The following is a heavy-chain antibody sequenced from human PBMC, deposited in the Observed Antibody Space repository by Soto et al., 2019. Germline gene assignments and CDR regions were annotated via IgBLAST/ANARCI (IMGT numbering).Heavy chain of an antibody. CDR1: GGSFSGYY. Sequence: SETLSLTCAVYGGSFSGYYWSWIRQPPGKGLEWIGEINHSGSTNYNPSLKSRVTISVDTSKNQFSLKLSSVTAADTAVYYCATLRPITGTNFYYYYYGMDVWGQGTTVTVYS. CDR3: ATLRPITGTNFYYYYYGMDV. J-gene: IGHJ6*02. CDR2: INHSGST. D-gene: IGHD1-7*01. V-gene: IGHV4-34*01.